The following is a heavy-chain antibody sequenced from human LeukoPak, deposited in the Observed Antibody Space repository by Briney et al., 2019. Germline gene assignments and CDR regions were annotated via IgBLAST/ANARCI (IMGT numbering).Heavy chain of an antibody. CDR3: ARYHYASGSFDY. V-gene: IGHV4-59*01. J-gene: IGHJ4*02. Sequence: SETLSLTCTVSGGSISSDYWSWIRQPPGKGLEWIGNIYYSGSTDYNPSLKGRVTISVDTSKNQISLRLSSVTAGDTAVYYCARYHYASGSFDYWGQGTLVTVSS. D-gene: IGHD3-10*01. CDR2: IYYSGST. CDR1: GGSISSDY.